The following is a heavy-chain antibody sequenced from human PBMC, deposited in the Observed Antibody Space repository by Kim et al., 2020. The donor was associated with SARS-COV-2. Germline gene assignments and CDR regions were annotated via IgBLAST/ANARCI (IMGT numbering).Heavy chain of an antibody. CDR3: ASPIAVANGDYFDY. J-gene: IGHJ4*02. V-gene: IGHV3-7*01. D-gene: IGHD6-19*01. Sequence: GDSVKGRFTISRDNAKNSLYLQMNSLRAEDAAVYYCASPIAVANGDYFDYWGQGTLVTVSS.